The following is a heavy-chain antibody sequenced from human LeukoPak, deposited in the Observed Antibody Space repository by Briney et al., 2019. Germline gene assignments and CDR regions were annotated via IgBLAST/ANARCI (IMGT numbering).Heavy chain of an antibody. V-gene: IGHV3-15*01. CDR2: IQTITDGGTT. CDR3: TSTLGY. J-gene: IGHJ4*02. D-gene: IGHD3-16*01. CDR1: GFTFSNAW. Sequence: SGGSLRLSCAASGFTFSNAWMSWVRQAPGKGLEWVGRIQTITDGGTTDYAAPVRGRFTISRDDSKNTLYLQMNSLKTEDTAVYYCTSTLGYWGQGTLVIVSS.